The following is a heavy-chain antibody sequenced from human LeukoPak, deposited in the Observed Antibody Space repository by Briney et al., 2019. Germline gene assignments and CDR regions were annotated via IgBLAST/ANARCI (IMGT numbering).Heavy chain of an antibody. CDR1: GFTFSSYS. D-gene: IGHD1-26*01. V-gene: IGHV3-21*01. CDR2: ISSSSSYI. J-gene: IGHJ4*02. CDR3: ASEHSGNYYRPFDY. Sequence: GGSLRLSCAASGFTFSSYSMNCVRQAPGKGLEWVSSISSSSSYIYYADSVKGRFTISRDNAKNSLYLQMNSLRAEDKAVYYCASEHSGNYYRPFDYWGQGTLVTVSS.